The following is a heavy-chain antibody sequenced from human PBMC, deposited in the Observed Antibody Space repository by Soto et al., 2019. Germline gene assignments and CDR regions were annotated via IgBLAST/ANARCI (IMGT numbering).Heavy chain of an antibody. CDR2: IYYSGSA. CDR3: ARDLRFRGFYGMDV. J-gene: IGHJ6*02. CDR1: GGSISSGGYY. D-gene: IGHD3-10*01. Sequence: SETLSLTCTVSGGSISSGGYYWSWIRQHPGKGLEWIGYIYYSGSAYYNPSLKSRVTISVDTSKNQFSLKLSSVTAADTAVYYCARDLRFRGFYGMDVWGQGTTVTVSS. V-gene: IGHV4-31*03.